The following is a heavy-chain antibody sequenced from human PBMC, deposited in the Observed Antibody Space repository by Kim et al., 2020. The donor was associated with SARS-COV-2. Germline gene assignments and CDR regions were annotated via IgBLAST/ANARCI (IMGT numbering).Heavy chain of an antibody. V-gene: IGHV4-34*01. Sequence: LKSRFTISGDTSKNQFSLKLSSVTAADTAVYYCARGIGVWGSYRIYFDYWGQGTLVTVSS. D-gene: IGHD3-16*02. J-gene: IGHJ4*02. CDR3: ARGIGVWGSYRIYFDY.